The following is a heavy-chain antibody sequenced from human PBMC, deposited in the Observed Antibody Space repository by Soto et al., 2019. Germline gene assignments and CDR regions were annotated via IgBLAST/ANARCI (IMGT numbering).Heavy chain of an antibody. Sequence: ASVKVSCKASGYTFTIYGISWVRQAPGQGLEWMGWISAYNGNTNYAQKLQGRVTMTTDTSTSTAYMELRSLRSDDTAVYYCARDAVQVVAATGFDPWGQETLVTVSS. D-gene: IGHD2-2*01. V-gene: IGHV1-18*01. CDR2: ISAYNGNT. J-gene: IGHJ5*02. CDR1: GYTFTIYG. CDR3: ARDAVQVVAATGFDP.